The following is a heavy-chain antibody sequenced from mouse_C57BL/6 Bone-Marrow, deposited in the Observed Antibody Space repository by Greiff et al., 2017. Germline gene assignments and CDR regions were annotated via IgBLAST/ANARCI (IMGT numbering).Heavy chain of an antibody. CDR1: GFTFSSYA. V-gene: IGHV5-4*01. CDR2: ISDGGSYT. J-gene: IGHJ2*01. Sequence: EVHLVESGGGLVKPGGSLKLSCAASGFTFSSYAMSWVRQTPEKRLEWVATISDGGSYTYYPDNVKGRFTISRDNAKNNLYLQMSHLKSEDTAMYYCARGGYGGNYYFDYWGQGTTLTVSS. CDR3: ARGGYGGNYYFDY. D-gene: IGHD1-1*01.